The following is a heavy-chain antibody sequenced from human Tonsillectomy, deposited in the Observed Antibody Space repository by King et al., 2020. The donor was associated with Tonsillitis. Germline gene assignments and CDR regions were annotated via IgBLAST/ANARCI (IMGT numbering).Heavy chain of an antibody. D-gene: IGHD6-13*01. J-gene: IGHJ4*02. CDR2: IYYSGST. CDR3: AGNIAAAAFFDS. Sequence: VQLQESGPGLVKPSETLSLTCTVSGGSISSYYWSWIRQPPGKGLEWIGYIYYSGSTNYNPSLKSRVTISVDTSKNQFSLKLSSVTAADTAVYYCAGNIAAAAFFDSWGQGTLVTVSS. CDR1: GGSISSYY. V-gene: IGHV4-59*01.